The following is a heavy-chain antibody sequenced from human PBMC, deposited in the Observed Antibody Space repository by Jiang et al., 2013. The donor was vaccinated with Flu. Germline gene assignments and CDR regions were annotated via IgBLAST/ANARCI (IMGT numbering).Heavy chain of an antibody. D-gene: IGHD6-13*01. J-gene: IGHJ4*02. V-gene: IGHV3-23*01. CDR2: ISGSGGST. CDR3: AKAGRYSSTLSATWNFDY. Sequence: SCAASGFTFSSYAMNWVRPGSREGGWEWVSAISGSGGSTNYADSVKGRFTISRDNSKNTLYLQMNSLRAEDTAVYYCAKAGRYSSTLSATWNFDYWGQGTLVTVSS. CDR1: GFTFSSYA.